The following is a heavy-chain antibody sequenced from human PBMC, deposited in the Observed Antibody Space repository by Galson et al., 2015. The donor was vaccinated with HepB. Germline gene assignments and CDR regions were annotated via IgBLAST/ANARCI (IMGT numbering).Heavy chain of an antibody. D-gene: IGHD5-18*01. V-gene: IGHV4-39*01. J-gene: IGHJ4*02. CDR1: GGSISSSSYY. Sequence: SETLSLTCTVSGGSISSSSYYWVWIRQPPGKGLEWIGTIFYSGSTYYNPSLKSRVTISVDTSKNQFSLKLSSVTAADTAVYYCARVDTVMVPGGLDYWGQGTLVTVSS. CDR2: IFYSGST. CDR3: ARVDTVMVPGGLDY.